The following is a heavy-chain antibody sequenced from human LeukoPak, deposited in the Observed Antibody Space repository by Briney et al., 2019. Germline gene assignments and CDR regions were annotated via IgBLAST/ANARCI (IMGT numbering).Heavy chain of an antibody. CDR2: ISAYNVNT. J-gene: IGHJ4*02. CDR3: ARAGDEVPTYFDY. D-gene: IGHD3-16*01. V-gene: IGHV1-18*01. Sequence: ASVKVSCKASGYTFISYGMSWIRQAPGQGLEWMGWISAYNVNTKYAQKFQGRVTMTTDTSTTTAYMGLRSLTSDDTAVYYCARAGDEVPTYFDYWGQGTLVTVSS. CDR1: GYTFISYG.